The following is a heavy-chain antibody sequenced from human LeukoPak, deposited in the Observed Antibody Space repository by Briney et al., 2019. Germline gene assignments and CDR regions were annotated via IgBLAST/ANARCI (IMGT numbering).Heavy chain of an antibody. V-gene: IGHV3-30*18. CDR2: ISYDGSNK. Sequence: PGGSLRLSCAASGFTFSSYGMHWVRQAPGKGLEWGAVISYDGSNKYSADSVKGRFTISRDNSKDTLYLQMNSLRAEDTAVYYCANYGDYYYFYYWGQGTLVTVSS. CDR1: GFTFSSYG. J-gene: IGHJ4*02. D-gene: IGHD4-17*01. CDR3: ANYGDYYYFYY.